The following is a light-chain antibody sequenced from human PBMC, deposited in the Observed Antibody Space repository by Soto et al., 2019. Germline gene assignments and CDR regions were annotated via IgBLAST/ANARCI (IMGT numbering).Light chain of an antibody. Sequence: HSVLTQPDSVSGSAGQSITISCSGTMRDVGAYNLVSWYQHHPGTAPKLIIYEDRNRPSGIAYRFSGSRSGNTASLTISGVQYADEGAYYCSAYKASSTRVFGGGTKLTVL. CDR2: EDR. J-gene: IGLJ3*02. V-gene: IGLV2-14*01. CDR3: SAYKASSTRV. CDR1: MRDVGAYNL.